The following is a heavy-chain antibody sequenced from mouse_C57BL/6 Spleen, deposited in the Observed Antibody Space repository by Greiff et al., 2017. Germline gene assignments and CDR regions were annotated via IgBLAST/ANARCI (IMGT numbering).Heavy chain of an antibody. CDR2: IDPSDSYT. Sequence: VQLQQPGAELVKPGASVKLSCKASGYTFTSYWMQWVKQRPGQGLEWIGEIDPSDSYTNYNQKFKGKATLTVDTSSSTAYMQLSSLTSEDSAVYYCARYRYFDVWGTGTTVTVSS. CDR1: GYTFTSYW. V-gene: IGHV1-50*01. J-gene: IGHJ1*03. CDR3: ARYRYFDV.